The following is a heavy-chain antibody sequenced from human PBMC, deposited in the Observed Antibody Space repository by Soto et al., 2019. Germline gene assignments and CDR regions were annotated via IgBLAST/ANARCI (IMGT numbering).Heavy chain of an antibody. CDR1: GFTFRNYW. D-gene: IGHD3-10*01. V-gene: IGHV3-7*03. CDR2: IKQDGSEK. CDR3: ARHRFFGY. Sequence: EVQLVESGGGLVQPGGSLRLSCAASGFTFRNYWMSWVRQAPGKGLEWVANIKQDGSEKYYVDSVKGRFTISRDNAKNSLYLQMNSLRAEDTAVYYCARHRFFGYWGQGTLVTVSS. J-gene: IGHJ4*02.